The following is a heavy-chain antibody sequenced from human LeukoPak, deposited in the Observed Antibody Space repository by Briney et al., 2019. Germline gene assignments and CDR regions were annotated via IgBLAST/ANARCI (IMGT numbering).Heavy chain of an antibody. V-gene: IGHV3-23*01. CDR2: ISGSGGST. Sequence: GGSLRLSCAASGFTLSSYAMSWVRQAPGKGLEWVSAISGSGGSTYYADSVKGRFTISRDNSKNTLYLQMNSLRAEDTAVYFCAKDPAFDGYNLELFDWGQGTLVTVSS. CDR3: AKDPAFDGYNLELFD. CDR1: GFTLSSYA. J-gene: IGHJ4*02. D-gene: IGHD5-24*01.